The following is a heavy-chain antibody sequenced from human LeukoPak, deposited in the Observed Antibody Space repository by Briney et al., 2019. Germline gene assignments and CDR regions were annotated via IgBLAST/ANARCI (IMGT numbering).Heavy chain of an antibody. CDR2: ISYDGRDI. Sequence: GGSLRLSCAASGFSLTTFDIHWVRQAPGKGLEWVALISYDGRDIYYLDSVEGRFTISGDNSKNTVYLQMNSLRHEDTGVYYCAKPSKDDNASWYYYFDSWGQGTLVTVSS. V-gene: IGHV3-30*18. CDR3: AKPSKDDNASWYYYFDS. CDR1: GFSLTTFD. J-gene: IGHJ4*02. D-gene: IGHD6-13*01.